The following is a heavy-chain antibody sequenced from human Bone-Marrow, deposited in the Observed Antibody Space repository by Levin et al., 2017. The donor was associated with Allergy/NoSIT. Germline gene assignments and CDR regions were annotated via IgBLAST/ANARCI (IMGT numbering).Heavy chain of an antibody. CDR3: ARTETRGLDWYFDL. CDR2: VLYTGAT. D-gene: IGHD2-2*01. Sequence: ESLKISCNVSGDSISSSSSYWVWMRQPPGKGLEWIGGVLYTGATFYNPSLKNRLTISVDTSNDQFSLKIDSVTATDTAVYYCARTETRGLDWYFDLWGRGTLVTVSS. V-gene: IGHV4-39*01. CDR1: GDSISSSSSY. J-gene: IGHJ2*01.